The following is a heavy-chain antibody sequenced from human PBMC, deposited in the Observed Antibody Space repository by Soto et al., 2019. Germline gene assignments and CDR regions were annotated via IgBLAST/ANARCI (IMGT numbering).Heavy chain of an antibody. Sequence: QVQLVQSGAELKKPGASVKVSCKASGYTFTSYAMHWVRQAPGQRLEWMGWINAGNGNTKYSQEFQGRVTITRDTSARTAYVELSSLRSEDTAVYYCARAGYCSSTSCSDAFDIWGQGTMVTVSS. CDR2: INAGNGNT. CDR3: ARAGYCSSTSCSDAFDI. V-gene: IGHV1-3*01. D-gene: IGHD2-2*01. CDR1: GYTFTSYA. J-gene: IGHJ3*02.